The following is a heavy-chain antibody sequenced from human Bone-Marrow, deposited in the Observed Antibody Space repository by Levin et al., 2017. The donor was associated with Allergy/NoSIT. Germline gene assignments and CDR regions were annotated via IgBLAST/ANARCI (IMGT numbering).Heavy chain of an antibody. D-gene: IGHD3-10*01. CDR3: ARWAVPGSGGKHYYGMDV. V-gene: IGHV4-31*03. CDR1: GGSIRSGGYY. CDR2: IYYSGST. Sequence: SQTLSLPCTVSGGSIRSGGYYWNWVRQHPGKGLEWIGYIYYSGSTYYNPSLKSRVIISEDTSKNQFSLKLISVTAADTAVYYCARWAVPGSGGKHYYGMDVWGQGTTVTVSS. J-gene: IGHJ6*02.